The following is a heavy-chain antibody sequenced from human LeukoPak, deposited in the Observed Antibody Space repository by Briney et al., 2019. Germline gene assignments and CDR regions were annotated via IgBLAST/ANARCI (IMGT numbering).Heavy chain of an antibody. D-gene: IGHD3-10*01. V-gene: IGHV4-34*01. CDR3: ARARVYGSGSYYRNWFDP. Sequence: SETLSLTCAVYGGSFSGYYWSWIRQPPGKGLEWIGEINHSGSTKYNPSLKSRVTISVDTSKNQFSLKLSSVTAADTAVYYCARARVYGSGSYYRNWFDPWGQGTLVTVSS. CDR1: GGSFSGYY. J-gene: IGHJ5*02. CDR2: INHSGST.